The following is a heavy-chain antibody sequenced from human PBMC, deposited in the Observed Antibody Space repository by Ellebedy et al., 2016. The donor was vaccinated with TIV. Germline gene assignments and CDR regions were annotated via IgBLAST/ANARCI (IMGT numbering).Heavy chain of an antibody. J-gene: IGHJ6*02. D-gene: IGHD3-10*01. CDR1: GFTFSSYA. Sequence: PGGSLRLSCSASGFTFSSYAMHWVRQAPGKGLEYVSAISSNGGSTYYADSVKGRFTISRDNSKNTLYLQMSSLRAEDTAVYYCVKGGSGSYQYYYGMDVWGQGTTVTVSS. CDR2: ISSNGGST. V-gene: IGHV3-64D*06. CDR3: VKGGSGSYQYYYGMDV.